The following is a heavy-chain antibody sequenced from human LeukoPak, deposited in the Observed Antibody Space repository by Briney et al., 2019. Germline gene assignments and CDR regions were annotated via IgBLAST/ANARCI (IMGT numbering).Heavy chain of an antibody. V-gene: IGHV3-66*01. CDR2: IYSDGST. CDR1: GFTVSSNY. D-gene: IGHD5-24*01. J-gene: IGHJ4*02. CDR3: ARDGYNSDFGDY. Sequence: GGSLRLSCAASGFTVSSNYMSWVRQAPGKGLEWVSIIYSDGSTYYADSVKGRFTISRDNAKNTLYLQMNSLRAEDTAVYYCARDGYNSDFGDYWGQGTLVTVSS.